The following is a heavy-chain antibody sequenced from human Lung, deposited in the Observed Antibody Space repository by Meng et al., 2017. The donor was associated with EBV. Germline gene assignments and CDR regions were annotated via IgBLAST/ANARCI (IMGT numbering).Heavy chain of an antibody. CDR2: IYYSGST. Sequence: SGPGLVSPSRTLHPPCPVSGGSISSGDYYWSWFRQPPGNGLEWIGYIYYSGSTYYNPSLKTPFTISVDTSHTQFSLKLSSLTAADTAVYYCATIKERTTVTPFDYWGQGTLVTVSS. V-gene: IGHV4-30-4*01. J-gene: IGHJ4*02. D-gene: IGHD4-17*01. CDR1: GGSISSGDYY. CDR3: ATIKERTTVTPFDY.